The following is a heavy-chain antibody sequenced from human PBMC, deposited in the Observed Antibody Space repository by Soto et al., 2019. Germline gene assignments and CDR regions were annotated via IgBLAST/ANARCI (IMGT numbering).Heavy chain of an antibody. CDR3: ARGSYNWNHRADTTRWFDP. V-gene: IGHV4-34*01. J-gene: IGHJ5*02. CDR1: GGSFSGYY. D-gene: IGHD1-20*01. CDR2: INHSGST. Sequence: PSETLSLTCAVYGGSFSGYYWSWIRQPPGKGLEWIGEINHSGSTNYNPSLKSRVTISVDTSKNQFSLKLSSVTAADTAVYYCARGSYNWNHRADTTRWFDPWGQGTLVTVSS.